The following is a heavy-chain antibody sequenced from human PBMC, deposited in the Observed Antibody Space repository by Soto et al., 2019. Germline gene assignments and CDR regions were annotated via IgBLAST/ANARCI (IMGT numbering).Heavy chain of an antibody. Sequence: QVQLVGSGGGVVQPGRSLRLSCAASGFTFSSYGMHWVRQAPGKGLEWVAVIWYDGSNKYYADSVKGRFTISRDNSKNTLYLQMNSLRAEDTAVYYCARGSAEDLYYFDYWGQGTLVTVSS. D-gene: IGHD6-6*01. CDR3: ARGSAEDLYYFDY. CDR2: IWYDGSNK. CDR1: GFTFSSYG. J-gene: IGHJ4*02. V-gene: IGHV3-33*01.